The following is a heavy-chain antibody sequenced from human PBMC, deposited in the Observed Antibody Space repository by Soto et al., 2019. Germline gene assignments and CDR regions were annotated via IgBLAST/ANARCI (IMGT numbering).Heavy chain of an antibody. CDR3: ARDPGGYDILTGYYKVGFDY. CDR2: ISSSSSTI. Sequence: GGSLRLSCAASGFTFSSYSMNWVRQAPGKGLEWVSYISSSSSTIYYADSVKGRFTISGDNAKNSLYLQMNSLRAEDTAVYYCARDPGGYDILTGYYKVGFDYGGQGTQVTVSS. V-gene: IGHV3-48*01. D-gene: IGHD3-9*01. CDR1: GFTFSSYS. J-gene: IGHJ4*02.